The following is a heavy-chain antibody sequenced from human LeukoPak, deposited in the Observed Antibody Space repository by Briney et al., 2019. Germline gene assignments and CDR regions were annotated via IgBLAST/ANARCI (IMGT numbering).Heavy chain of an antibody. D-gene: IGHD6-19*01. CDR3: ASSSSGYYYGMDV. CDR2: IKQDGSAK. CDR1: GFTFSSYW. Sequence: GGSLRLSCAASGFTFSSYWVSWVRQAPGKGLEWVANIKQDGSAKNYGDSVKGRFTISRENAKNSLYLQMNSLRAGDTAVYYCASSSSGYYYGMDVWGQGTTVTVSS. J-gene: IGHJ6*02. V-gene: IGHV3-7*01.